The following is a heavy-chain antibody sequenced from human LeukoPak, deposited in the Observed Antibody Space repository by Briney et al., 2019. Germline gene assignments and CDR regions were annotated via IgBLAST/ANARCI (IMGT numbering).Heavy chain of an antibody. V-gene: IGHV4-59*01. J-gene: IGHJ4*02. CDR2: IYYSGST. CDR1: GGSISSYY. CDR3: ARDGGGEYYFDY. D-gene: IGHD3-16*01. Sequence: SETLSLTCTVSGGSISSYYWSWIRQPPGKGLEWVGYIYYSGSTNYNPSLKSRVTISVDTSNNQFSLKLSSVTAADTAVYYCARDGGGEYYFDYWGQGTLVTVSS.